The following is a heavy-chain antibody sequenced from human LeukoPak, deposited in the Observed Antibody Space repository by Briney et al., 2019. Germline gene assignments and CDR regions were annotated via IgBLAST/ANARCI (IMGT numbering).Heavy chain of an antibody. Sequence: SETLSLTCTVSGGSISSYYWSWIRQPAGKGLEWIGRIYTSGSTNYKPSLKSRVTISVDTSKNQFSLKLSSVTAADTAVYYCARGGYYGSGNDFRFDPWGQGTLVTVSS. CDR3: ARGGYYGSGNDFRFDP. J-gene: IGHJ5*02. CDR1: GGSISSYY. D-gene: IGHD3-10*01. V-gene: IGHV4-4*07. CDR2: IYTSGST.